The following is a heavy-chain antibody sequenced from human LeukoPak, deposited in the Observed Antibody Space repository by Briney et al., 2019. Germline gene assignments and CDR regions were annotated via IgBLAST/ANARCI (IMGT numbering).Heavy chain of an antibody. J-gene: IGHJ6*02. CDR3: ARDYASLLLWFGEFLTRMDV. CDR1: GFTFDDYG. Sequence: PGGSLRLSCAASGFTFDDYGMSWVRQAPGKGLEWVSGINWNGGSTGYADSVKGRFTISRDNAKNSLYLQMNSLRAEDTALYYCARDYASLLLWFGEFLTRMDVWGQGTTVTVSS. D-gene: IGHD3-10*01. CDR2: INWNGGST. V-gene: IGHV3-20*04.